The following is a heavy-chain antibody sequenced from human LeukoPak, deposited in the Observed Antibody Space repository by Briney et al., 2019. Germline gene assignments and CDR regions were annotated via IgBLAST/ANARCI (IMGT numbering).Heavy chain of an antibody. D-gene: IGHD1-14*01. CDR2: INTVGTNI. V-gene: IGHV3-74*01. Sequence: QPGGSLRLSCVASGLTFSNSWMHWVRQAPGKGLLWGSRINTVGTNINYADSVEGRFTISRDNAKNTLYLQMNTLRAEDTAVYYCARDQTQVGPTTVDFWGRGTLVTVSS. CDR3: ARDQTQVGPTTVDF. J-gene: IGHJ4*02. CDR1: GLTFSNSW.